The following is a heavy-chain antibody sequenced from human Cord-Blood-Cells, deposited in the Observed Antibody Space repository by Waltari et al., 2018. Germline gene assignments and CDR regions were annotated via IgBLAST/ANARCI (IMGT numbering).Heavy chain of an antibody. V-gene: IGHV3-7*01. J-gene: IGHJ3*02. Sequence: ELQLVESGVGLVQPGGYLRLSCAASGFTSSSYWMSWVLQAPWKGLEWVANIKQDGSEKYYVDSVKGQFTIPRDNAKNSLYLQMNSLRAEDTAVYYCARGRIAAPGWAFDIWGQGTMVTVSS. CDR3: ARGRIAAPGWAFDI. D-gene: IGHD6-13*01. CDR1: GFTSSSYW. CDR2: IKQDGSEK.